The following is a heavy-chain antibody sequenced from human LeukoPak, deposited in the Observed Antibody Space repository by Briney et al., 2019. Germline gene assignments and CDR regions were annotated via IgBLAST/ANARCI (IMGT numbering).Heavy chain of an antibody. J-gene: IGHJ4*02. D-gene: IGHD5-24*01. CDR1: GGSISSYY. CDR2: IYYSGST. Sequence: SETLSLTCTVSGGSISSYYWSWIRQPPGKGLEWIGYIYYSGSTYYNPSLKSRVTISVDTSKNQFSLKLSSVTAADTAVYYCARDRVEMATLSDYWGQGTLVTVSS. V-gene: IGHV4-59*12. CDR3: ARDRVEMATLSDY.